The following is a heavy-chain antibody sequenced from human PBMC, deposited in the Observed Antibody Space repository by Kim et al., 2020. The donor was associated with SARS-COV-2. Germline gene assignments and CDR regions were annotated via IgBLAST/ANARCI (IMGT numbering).Heavy chain of an antibody. CDR1: GITFSNYW. CDR3: MRPTVG. CDR2: MKGDGSRS. J-gene: IGHJ4*02. Sequence: GGSLRLSCVVSGITFSNYWMHWVRPGPGKGLVWVSSMKGDGSRSAYADSVNGRFTMSRDNAKNTLYLQMNSLQAEDTAVYSYMRPTVGWGQGTLVTVSS. V-gene: IGHV3-74*01. D-gene: IGHD4-17*01.